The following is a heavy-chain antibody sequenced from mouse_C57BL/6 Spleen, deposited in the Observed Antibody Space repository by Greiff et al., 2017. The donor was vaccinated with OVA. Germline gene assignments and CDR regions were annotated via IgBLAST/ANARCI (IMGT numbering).Heavy chain of an antibody. Sequence: ESGPGLVKPSQSLSLTCSVTGYSITSGYYWNWIRQFPGNKLEWMGYISYDGSNNYNPSLKNRISITRDTSKNQFFLKLNSVTTEDTATYYCAGYYSNYVGFAYWGQGTLVTVSA. D-gene: IGHD2-5*01. V-gene: IGHV3-6*01. CDR3: AGYYSNYVGFAY. J-gene: IGHJ3*01. CDR2: ISYDGSN. CDR1: GYSITSGYY.